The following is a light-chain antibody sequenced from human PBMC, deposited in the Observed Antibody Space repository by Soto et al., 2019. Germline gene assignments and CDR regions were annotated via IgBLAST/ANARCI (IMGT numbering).Light chain of an antibody. CDR1: QSVGSY. CDR2: DAS. CDR3: QQRSNWPRGT. V-gene: IGKV3-11*01. J-gene: IGKJ2*01. Sequence: EIVLTQSPATLSLSPGERATLSCRASQSVGSYLGWYQHKPGQAPRLLIYDASNRAPGIPARFSGSGSGTDFTLTISSLEPEDFAVYYCQQRSNWPRGTFGQGTKLVIK.